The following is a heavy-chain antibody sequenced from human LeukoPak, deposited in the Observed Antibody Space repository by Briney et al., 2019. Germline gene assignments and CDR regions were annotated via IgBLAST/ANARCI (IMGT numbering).Heavy chain of an antibody. CDR3: TKETGTTRNWFDP. CDR1: GFTFSSYA. V-gene: IGHV3-23*01. J-gene: IGHJ5*02. D-gene: IGHD1-1*01. Sequence: EGSLRLSCAASGFTFSSYAMSWVRQAPGKGLQWVSAISGSGGNTYYADSVKGRFTISRDNSKNTLYLQMNSLRAEDTAVYYCTKETGTTRNWFDPWGQGTLVTVSS. CDR2: ISGSGGNT.